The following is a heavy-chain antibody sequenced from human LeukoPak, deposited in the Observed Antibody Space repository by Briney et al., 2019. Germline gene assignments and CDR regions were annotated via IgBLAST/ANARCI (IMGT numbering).Heavy chain of an antibody. CDR2: IGYDGRYK. V-gene: IGHV3-30*02. J-gene: IGHJ4*02. D-gene: IGHD6-6*01. CDR3: AKDGGAYSSSSGDFDY. Sequence: GGSLRLSCAASGFTFSAYGMHWVRQAPGRGLEWVTFIGYDGRYKYYLDSVKGRFTISRDNSKNTLYLQMNSLRAEDTAVYYCAKDGGAYSSSSGDFDYWGQGTLVTVSS. CDR1: GFTFSAYG.